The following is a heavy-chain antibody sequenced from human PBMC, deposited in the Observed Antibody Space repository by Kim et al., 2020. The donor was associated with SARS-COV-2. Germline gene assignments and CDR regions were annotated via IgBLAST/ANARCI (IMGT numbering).Heavy chain of an antibody. CDR1: GGSFSGYY. CDR3: ARASILTPGIAVAGTLYYFDN. V-gene: IGHV4-34*01. D-gene: IGHD6-19*01. CDR2: INHTGGT. J-gene: IGHJ4*02. Sequence: SETLSLTCAAYGGSFSGYYWSWIRQSPGKGLEWIGEINHTGGTNYNPSLKSRVTISVDTSKNQFSLKVYSVTAADTAVYYCARASILTPGIAVAGTLYYFDNWGQGTLVTVSS.